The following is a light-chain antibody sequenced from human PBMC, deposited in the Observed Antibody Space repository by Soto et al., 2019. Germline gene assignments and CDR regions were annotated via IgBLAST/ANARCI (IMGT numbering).Light chain of an antibody. CDR2: DVS. J-gene: IGLJ1*01. Sequence: QSVLTQPASVSVSPGQSITISCTGTSSDVGGYNYVSWYQHHPGKAPKLIIYDVSNRPSGVSIRFYGSKSDNTASLTISGLQPEDEADYHCSSYTTSNTRQIVFGTGTKVTVL. CDR1: SSDVGGYNY. CDR3: SSYTTSNTRQIV. V-gene: IGLV2-14*03.